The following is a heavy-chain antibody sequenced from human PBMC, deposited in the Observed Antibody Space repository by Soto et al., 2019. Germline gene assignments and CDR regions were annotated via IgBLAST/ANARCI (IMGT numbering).Heavy chain of an antibody. D-gene: IGHD2-2*01. CDR2: IIPILCIA. J-gene: IGHJ5*02. CDR1: GGTFSSYT. V-gene: IGHV1-69*02. Sequence: QVQLVQSGAEVKKPGSSVKVSCKASGGTFSSYTISWVRQAPGQGLEWMGRIIPILCIANYAQKFQGRVTITADKSTSTAYMELSSLRSEDTAVYYCARTRTDIVVVPAAMHGWFDPWGQGTLVTVSS. CDR3: ARTRTDIVVVPAAMHGWFDP.